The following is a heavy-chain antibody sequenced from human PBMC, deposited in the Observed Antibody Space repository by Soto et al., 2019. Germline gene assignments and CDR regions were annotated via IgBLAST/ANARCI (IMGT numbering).Heavy chain of an antibody. D-gene: IGHD4-17*01. J-gene: IGHJ4*02. Sequence: QVPLQESGPRLVKPSQTLSLTCTVSGGSVNSAAYYWTWIRQYPGKGLEWIGYIYNSGSTYYNPSLVSRISISVDTSKNQFSLNLRSVTAADTAVYYCARESHDYGDYATDYWGQGTLVTVSS. V-gene: IGHV4-31*03. CDR3: ARESHDYGDYATDY. CDR1: GGSVNSAAYY. CDR2: IYNSGST.